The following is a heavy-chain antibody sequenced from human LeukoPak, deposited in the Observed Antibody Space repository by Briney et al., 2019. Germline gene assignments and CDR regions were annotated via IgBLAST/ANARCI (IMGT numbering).Heavy chain of an antibody. CDR1: GFTFDDYA. D-gene: IGHD4-23*01. J-gene: IGHJ4*02. CDR2: ISWNSGRI. Sequence: GGSLRLSCAASGFTFDDYAMHWVRQAPGKGLEWVSGISWNSGRIAYADSVKGRFTISRDNAKNSLYLQMNGLRAEDTALYYCAKDISGNFFYFDYWGQGTLVTVSS. V-gene: IGHV3-9*01. CDR3: AKDISGNFFYFDY.